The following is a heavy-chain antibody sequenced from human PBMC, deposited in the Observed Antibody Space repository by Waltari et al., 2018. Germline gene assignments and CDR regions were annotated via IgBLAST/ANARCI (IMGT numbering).Heavy chain of an antibody. D-gene: IGHD3-9*01. CDR2: LYHSGDT. V-gene: IGHV4-38-2*01. CDR1: GIPVNSGFF. Sequence: QVQLQESGTGLVNPSETLSLTCAVSGIPVNSGFFWGWIRQAPGVGLEWMGSLYHSGDTYYNPARESRVTIARYTSKNQFSLKGRSVTAADTALYYCVRRHWEAGYYRDQWGPGTLVTVSS. CDR3: VRRHWEAGYYRDQ. J-gene: IGHJ4*02.